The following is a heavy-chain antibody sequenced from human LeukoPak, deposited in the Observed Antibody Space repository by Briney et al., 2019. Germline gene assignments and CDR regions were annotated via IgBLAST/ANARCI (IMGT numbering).Heavy chain of an antibody. J-gene: IGHJ4*02. Sequence: SGTLSLTCAVSGGSISSSNWWSWVRQPPGKGLEWIGEIFHSGSTNYNPSLKSRVTISVDKSKNQFSLRLSSVTAADTAVYYCARTVEMATIRFDYWGQGTLVTVSS. CDR2: IFHSGST. CDR1: GGSISSSNW. D-gene: IGHD5-24*01. V-gene: IGHV4-4*02. CDR3: ARTVEMATIRFDY.